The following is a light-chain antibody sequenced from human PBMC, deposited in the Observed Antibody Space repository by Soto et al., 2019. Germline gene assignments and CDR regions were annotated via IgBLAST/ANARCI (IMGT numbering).Light chain of an antibody. CDR2: GAS. CDR3: QQYDNWPRWT. CDR1: QSVSSN. Sequence: EIVMTQSPATLSVSPGERATLSCRASQSVSSNLAWYQQKPGQAPRLLIYGASTGATGIPARFSGSGSGTEFTLTISSLQSEDFAVYYCQQYDNWPRWTFGQGTKVEI. V-gene: IGKV3-15*01. J-gene: IGKJ1*01.